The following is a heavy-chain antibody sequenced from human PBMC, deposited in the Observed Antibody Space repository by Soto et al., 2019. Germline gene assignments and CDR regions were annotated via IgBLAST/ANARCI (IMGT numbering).Heavy chain of an antibody. CDR3: GRVLYSKGWIFDY. J-gene: IGHJ4*01. CDR1: GFIFGNFL. D-gene: IGHD4-4*01. CDR2: IKQDGSDK. V-gene: IGHV3-7*01. Sequence: GGSLRLSCAASGFIFGNFLMSWVRQAPGKGLEWVANIKQDGSDKYYVDSVNGRFTLSRDNAKNSRHLQMNSLKAEDTAMYLCGRVLYSKGWIFDYRGQRTLVTVSS.